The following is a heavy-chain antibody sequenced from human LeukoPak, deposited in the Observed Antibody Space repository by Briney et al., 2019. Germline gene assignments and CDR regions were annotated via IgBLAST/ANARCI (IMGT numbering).Heavy chain of an antibody. CDR3: AREIDRDDYNRFFDY. CDR1: GYRFSTYT. J-gene: IGHJ4*02. D-gene: IGHD5-24*01. Sequence: ASVKVSCKASGYRFSTYTMHWVRQAPGQRLEWMGWINAGNGNTKYSQNFQGRVTITRDTSANTAYMEMSSLRSEDTAVYYCAREIDRDDYNRFFDYWGQGTLVSVSS. CDR2: INAGNGNT. V-gene: IGHV1-3*01.